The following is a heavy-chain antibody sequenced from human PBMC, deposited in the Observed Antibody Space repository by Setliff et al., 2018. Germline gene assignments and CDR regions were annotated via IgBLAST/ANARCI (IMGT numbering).Heavy chain of an antibody. CDR1: GFTFSRYW. Sequence: GSLRLSCAASGFTFSRYWMSWVRQPPGKGLEWIGSIYYSGSTYYNPSLKSRVTISVDTSKNQFSLKLSSVTAADTAVYYCARRETYYKFWSGYYAYWGQGTLVTVSS. D-gene: IGHD3-3*01. V-gene: IGHV4-39*07. CDR2: IYYSGST. J-gene: IGHJ4*02. CDR3: ARRETYYKFWSGYYAY.